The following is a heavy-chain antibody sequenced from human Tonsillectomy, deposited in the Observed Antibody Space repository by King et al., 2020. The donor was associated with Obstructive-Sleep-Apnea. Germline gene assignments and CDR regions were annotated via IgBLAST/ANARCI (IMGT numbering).Heavy chain of an antibody. Sequence: QLVQSGGGLVKPGGSLRLSCAASGFTFSNAWMSWVRQAPGKGLEWVGRIKSKTDGGTTDYAAPVKGRFTIPIDDSKNTLYLQMNSLQTADTAGYYCTSEGYSGYDGAFDIWGPGTMVTVSS. J-gene: IGHJ3*02. CDR1: GFTFSNAW. D-gene: IGHD5-12*01. V-gene: IGHV3-15*01. CDR3: TSEGYSGYDGAFDI. CDR2: IKSKTDGGTT.